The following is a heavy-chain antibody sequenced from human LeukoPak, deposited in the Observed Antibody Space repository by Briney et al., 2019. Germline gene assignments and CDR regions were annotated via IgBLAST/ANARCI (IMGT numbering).Heavy chain of an antibody. CDR1: GFIFNSYS. J-gene: IGHJ6*02. CDR2: ISSSSSSI. CDR3: TRDRITMVRGGYGMDL. Sequence: GGSLRLSCAGSGFIFNSYSMNWVRQAPGKGLEWVSYISSSSSSIYYADSVKGRFTVSRDNAESSLYLQMNSLRAEDSAVYYCTRDRITMVRGGYGMDLWGPGTTVTVPS. D-gene: IGHD3-10*01. V-gene: IGHV3-48*04.